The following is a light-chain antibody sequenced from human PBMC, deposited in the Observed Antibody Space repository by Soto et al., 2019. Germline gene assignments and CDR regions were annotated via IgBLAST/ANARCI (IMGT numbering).Light chain of an antibody. CDR2: EVS. V-gene: IGLV2-23*02. CDR1: NSDVGSYNL. J-gene: IGLJ1*01. CDR3: CSYAGSSTQSYV. Sequence: QSVLTQPASVSGSPGQSITISCTGTNSDVGSYNLVSWYQQHPGKAPKVIIYEVSERPSGVSDRFSGSKSGNTDSLMIYGLQAEDEADYYCCSYAGSSTQSYVFGSGTKVTVL.